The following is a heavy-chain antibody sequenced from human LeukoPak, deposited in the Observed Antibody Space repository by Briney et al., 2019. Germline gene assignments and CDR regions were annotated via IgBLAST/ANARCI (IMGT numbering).Heavy chain of an antibody. CDR2: IKQDGSEK. CDR1: GFTFSTYW. Sequence: GGSLRLSCAASGFTFSTYWMSWARQAPGKGLEWVANIKQDGSEKYYVDSVRGRFTISRDNAKNSLYLQMNSLRAEDTAVYYCSNGIYSSSYWGQGTLVTVSS. CDR3: SNGIYSSSY. D-gene: IGHD6-6*01. J-gene: IGHJ4*02. V-gene: IGHV3-7*01.